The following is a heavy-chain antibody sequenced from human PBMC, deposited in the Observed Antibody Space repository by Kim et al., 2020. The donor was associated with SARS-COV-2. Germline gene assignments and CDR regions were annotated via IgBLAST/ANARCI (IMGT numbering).Heavy chain of an antibody. CDR3: VVGGTTENFDY. CDR2: ISAYNWNT. J-gene: IGHJ4*02. CDR1: GSTFISYG. V-gene: IGHV1-18*04. D-gene: IGHD1-26*01. Sequence: ASVKVSCKASGSTFISYGISWVRQAPGQGPEWMGWISAYNWNTNYAQKLQGRVTMTTDIFTSTAYMELRSLRSDDTAVYYCVVGGTTENFDYWGQGTLVTVSS.